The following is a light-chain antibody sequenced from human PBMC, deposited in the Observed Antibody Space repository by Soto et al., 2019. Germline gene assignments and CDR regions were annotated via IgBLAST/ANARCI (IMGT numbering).Light chain of an antibody. CDR1: QSISSW. V-gene: IGKV1-5*01. Sequence: DIQMTQSPSTLSASVGDRVTITCRASQSISSWLSWYQRKPGKVPKLLIYDAFTLESGVPSRFSGSGSGTELTLTISSLQPDDFATYYCQQYNNYMLTFGGGTKVEIK. J-gene: IGKJ4*01. CDR3: QQYNNYMLT. CDR2: DAF.